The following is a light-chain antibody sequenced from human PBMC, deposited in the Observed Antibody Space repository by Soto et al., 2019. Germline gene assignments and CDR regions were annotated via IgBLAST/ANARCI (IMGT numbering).Light chain of an antibody. J-gene: IGLJ1*01. Sequence: TLDPCVSRIPGQSITISCTGTSSDIGAYDYVSWFQQHPGKAPKLMISEVNNRPSGVSNRFSGSKSGNTAYLTISELQVEDEAAYFCFSFTTTSTHVFGTGTKVTVL. CDR1: SSDIGAYDY. CDR2: EVN. CDR3: FSFTTTSTHV. V-gene: IGLV2-14*01.